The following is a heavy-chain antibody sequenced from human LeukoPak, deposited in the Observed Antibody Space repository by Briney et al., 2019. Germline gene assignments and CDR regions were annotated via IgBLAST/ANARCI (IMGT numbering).Heavy chain of an antibody. CDR2: MNPNSGNT. CDR3: ARGPGLRCSGGSCYFDS. D-gene: IGHD2-15*01. Sequence: ASVKVSCKTSGYTFTSHDINWVRQAAGQGLEWMGWMNPNSGNTGYAQKFQGRVTMTRNTSISTAYMDLSSLRSEDTAVYYCARGPGLRCSGGSCYFDSWGQGSLVTVSS. J-gene: IGHJ4*02. CDR1: GYTFTSHD. V-gene: IGHV1-8*01.